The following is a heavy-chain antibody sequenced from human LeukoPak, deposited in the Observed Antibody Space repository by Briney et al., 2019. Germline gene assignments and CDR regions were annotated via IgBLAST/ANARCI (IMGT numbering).Heavy chain of an antibody. V-gene: IGHV4-34*01. Sequence: SETLSLTCAAYGGSFSGYYWSWIRQPPGKGLEWIGEINHSGSTNYNPSLKSRVTISVDTSKNQFSLKLSSVTAADTAVYYCAIQNYCSGGSCYNRWGQGTLVTVSS. CDR2: INHSGST. CDR3: AIQNYCSGGSCYNR. CDR1: GGSFSGYY. D-gene: IGHD2-15*01. J-gene: IGHJ4*02.